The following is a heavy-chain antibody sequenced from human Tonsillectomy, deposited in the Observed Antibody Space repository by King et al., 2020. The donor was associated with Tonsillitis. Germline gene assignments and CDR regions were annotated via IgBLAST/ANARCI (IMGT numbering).Heavy chain of an antibody. Sequence: VTLKESGPALVKPTQTLTLTCTFSGFSLSTSGMCVSWIRQPPGKALEWLALIDWDDDKYYSTSLKTRLTIFKDTSKNQVVLTMTNMDPMDTATYYCARITNDFWSGYADYWGRGTLVTVSS. CDR1: GFSLSTSGMC. CDR3: ARITNDFWSGYADY. J-gene: IGHJ4*02. V-gene: IGHV2-70*01. D-gene: IGHD3-3*01. CDR2: IDWDDDK.